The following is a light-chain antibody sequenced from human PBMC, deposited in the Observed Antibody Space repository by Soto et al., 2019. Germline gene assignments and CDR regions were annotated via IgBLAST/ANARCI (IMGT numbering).Light chain of an antibody. J-gene: IGLJ1*01. CDR1: SSDVGGYDY. Sequence: SVLTQPASVSGSPGQSITISCTGSSSDVGGYDYVSWYQQYPGKAPKLMIYDVSNRPSGVSNRFSGSKSGNTASLTISGLQADDEADYYCSSFKSSTTRVFGTGTKVTV. CDR3: SSFKSSTTRV. V-gene: IGLV2-14*01. CDR2: DVS.